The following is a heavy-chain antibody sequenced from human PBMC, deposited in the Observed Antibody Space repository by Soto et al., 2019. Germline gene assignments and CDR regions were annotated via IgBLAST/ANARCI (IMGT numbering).Heavy chain of an antibody. CDR2: IWYDGSNK. CDR1: GFTFSSYG. J-gene: IGHJ4*02. Sequence: QVQLVEYGGGVVQPGRSLRLSCAASGFTFSSYGMHWVRQAPGKGLEWVAVIWYDGSNKYYADSVKGRFTISRDNSKNTLYLQMNSLRAEDRAVYYCARGYDYGGNSGVDYWVQGTLVIVSS. CDR3: ARGYDYGGNSGVDY. V-gene: IGHV3-33*01. D-gene: IGHD4-17*01.